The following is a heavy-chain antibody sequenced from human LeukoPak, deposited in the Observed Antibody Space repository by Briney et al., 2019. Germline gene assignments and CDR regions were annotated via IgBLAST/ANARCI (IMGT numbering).Heavy chain of an antibody. CDR2: ISYDGSDT. V-gene: IGHV3-30*03. CDR1: GFTFSSYG. D-gene: IGHD1-14*01. Sequence: QSGGSLRLSCAASGFTFSSYGMHWVRQAPGKGLEWVALISYDGSDTYYADSVRGRFTISRDNSKNTLYLQMNSLRVEDTAVYYCATPDFDYWGQGTLVTVSS. CDR3: ATPDFDY. J-gene: IGHJ4*02.